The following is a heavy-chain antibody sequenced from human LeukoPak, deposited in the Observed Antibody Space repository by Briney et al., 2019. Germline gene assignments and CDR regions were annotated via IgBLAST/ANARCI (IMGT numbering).Heavy chain of an antibody. V-gene: IGHV3-9*01. CDR1: GFTFDDYA. CDR2: ISWNSGSI. D-gene: IGHD3-9*01. J-gene: IGHJ4*02. Sequence: GRSLRLSCAASGFTFDDYAMHWVRQAPGKGLEWVSGISWNSGSIGYADSVKGRFTISRDNAKNSLYLQMNSLRAEDTALYYCAKDSSTGGTDYDILTGYFFDYWGQGTLVTVSS. CDR3: AKDSSTGGTDYDILTGYFFDY.